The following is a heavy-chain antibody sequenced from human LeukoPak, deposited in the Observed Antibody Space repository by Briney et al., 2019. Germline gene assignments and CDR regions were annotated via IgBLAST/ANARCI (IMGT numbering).Heavy chain of an antibody. CDR1: GFTFSSYT. D-gene: IGHD3-9*01. J-gene: IGHJ3*02. CDR2: ISSSSSYI. V-gene: IGHV3-21*06. CDR3: ARDTYDILTGYYKWAFDI. Sequence: GGSLRLSCAASGFTFSSYTMNWVRQAPGKGLEWVSSISSSSSYIYYADSVKGRFTISRDNAKNSLYLQMNSLRAEDTAVYYGARDTYDILTGYYKWAFDIWGQGTMVTVSS.